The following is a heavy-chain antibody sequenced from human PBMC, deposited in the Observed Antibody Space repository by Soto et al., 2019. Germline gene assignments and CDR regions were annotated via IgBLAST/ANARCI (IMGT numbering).Heavy chain of an antibody. Sequence: GGSLRLSCAASGGPVSSNYMSWARQAPGKGLEWVSVIYSGGSTHYADSVKGRFTISRDNSKNTLYLQMNSLRAEDTAVYYCARGNRYYCYGMDVWGQGTTVNVSS. D-gene: IGHD4-4*01. CDR1: GGPVSSNY. CDR2: IYSGGST. CDR3: ARGNRYYCYGMDV. J-gene: IGHJ6*02. V-gene: IGHV3-53*01.